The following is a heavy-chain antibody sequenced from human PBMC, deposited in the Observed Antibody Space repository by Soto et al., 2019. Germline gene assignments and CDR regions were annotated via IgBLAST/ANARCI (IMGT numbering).Heavy chain of an antibody. CDR3: ARDSGREEVLWFGELNYYFDY. V-gene: IGHV1-69*13. J-gene: IGHJ4*02. D-gene: IGHD3-10*01. CDR1: GGTFSSYA. CDR2: IIPIFGTA. Sequence: VASVKVSCKASGGTFSSYAISWVRQAPGQGLEWMGGIIPIFGTANYAQKFQGRVTITADESTSTAYMELSSLRSEDTAVYYCARDSGREEVLWFGELNYYFDYWGQGTLVTSPQ.